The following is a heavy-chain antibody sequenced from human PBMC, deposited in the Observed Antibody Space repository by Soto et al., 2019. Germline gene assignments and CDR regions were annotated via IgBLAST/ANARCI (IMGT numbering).Heavy chain of an antibody. D-gene: IGHD2-15*01. V-gene: IGHV3-30-3*01. Sequence: QVQLVESGGAVVQPGGSLRLSCAASGFTFRNHAMHWVRQAPGTGLDCLAVIAYDGSNAFYGDSVKGRFTVSRDNSKNALYLHMDSLRSEDTGVYYCARGELEDILVVVGARPGEYGIDIWGQGTTVTVSS. CDR3: ARGELEDILVVVGARPGEYGIDI. J-gene: IGHJ6*02. CDR1: GFTFRNHA. CDR2: IAYDGSNA.